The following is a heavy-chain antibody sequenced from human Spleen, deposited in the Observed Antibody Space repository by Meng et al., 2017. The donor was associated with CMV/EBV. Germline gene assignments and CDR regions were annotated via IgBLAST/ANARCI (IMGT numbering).Heavy chain of an antibody. CDR1: GFTFSSYA. CDR3: AKDSRYCSSTSCYTDAFDI. V-gene: IGHV3-23*01. J-gene: IGHJ3*02. Sequence: GGSLRLSCAASGFTFSSYAMSWVRQAPGKGLEWVSAISGSGGSTYYADSVKGRFTISRDNSKNTLYLQMNSLRAEDTAVYYCAKDSRYCSSTSCYTDAFDIWGQGTMVTVSS. D-gene: IGHD2-2*02. CDR2: ISGSGGST.